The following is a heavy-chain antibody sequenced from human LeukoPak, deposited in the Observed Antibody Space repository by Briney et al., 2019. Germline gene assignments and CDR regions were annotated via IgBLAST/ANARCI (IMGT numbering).Heavy chain of an antibody. Sequence: PGGSLRLSCAASGFTFSSYWMHWVRQAPGKGLVWVSRINSDGSSTSYADSVKGRFTISRDNAKNTLYLQMNSLRAEDTAVYYCAREPEGFWSGGWFDPWAREPWSPSPQ. CDR1: GFTFSSYW. CDR3: AREPEGFWSGGWFDP. CDR2: INSDGSST. V-gene: IGHV3-74*01. J-gene: IGHJ5*02. D-gene: IGHD3-3*01.